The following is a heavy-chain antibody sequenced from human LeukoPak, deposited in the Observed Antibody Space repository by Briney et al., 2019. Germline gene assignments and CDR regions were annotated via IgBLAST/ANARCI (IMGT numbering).Heavy chain of an antibody. Sequence: PGGSLRLSCAASGFTFSSYWMHWVRQAPGKGLVWVSRVNNDGSTTSYADSVRGRFTISRDNTKNTLYLQMNSLRAEDTAVHFCLAAAGTIGWGQGTLVTVSS. CDR3: LAAAGTIG. D-gene: IGHD6-13*01. CDR1: GFTFSSYW. CDR2: VNNDGSTT. J-gene: IGHJ4*02. V-gene: IGHV3-74*01.